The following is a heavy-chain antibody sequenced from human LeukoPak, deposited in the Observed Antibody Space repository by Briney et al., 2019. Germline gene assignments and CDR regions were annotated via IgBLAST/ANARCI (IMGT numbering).Heavy chain of an antibody. Sequence: GASVKVSFKASGYTFTGYYMHWVRQAPGQGLEWMGRINPNSGGTNYAQKFQGRVTMTRDTSISTAYMELSRPRSDDTAVYYCARGESSGYPHPISDDAFDIWGQGTMVTVSS. CDR1: GYTFTGYY. D-gene: IGHD3-22*01. CDR2: INPNSGGT. V-gene: IGHV1-2*06. J-gene: IGHJ3*02. CDR3: ARGESSGYPHPISDDAFDI.